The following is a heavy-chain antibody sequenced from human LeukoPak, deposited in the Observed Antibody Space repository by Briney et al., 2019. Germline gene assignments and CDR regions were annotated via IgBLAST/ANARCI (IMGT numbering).Heavy chain of an antibody. J-gene: IGHJ4*02. CDR1: GFTFTNYA. CDR3: AKREKGTTGRFFDY. V-gene: IGHV3-23*01. D-gene: IGHD4-17*01. CDR2: ISEGVGNT. Sequence: GGSLRLSCAASGFTFTNYAITWVRQAPGKGLEGVSGISEGVGNTYADSVKGRFTISRDHSKNTLYLQMNSLRAEDTALYYCAKREKGTTGRFFDYWGQGTLVTVSS.